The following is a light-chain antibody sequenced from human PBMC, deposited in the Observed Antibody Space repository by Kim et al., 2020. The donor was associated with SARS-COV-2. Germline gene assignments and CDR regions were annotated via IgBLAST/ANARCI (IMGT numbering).Light chain of an antibody. J-gene: IGLJ3*02. CDR3: GTWDSSLSSVV. V-gene: IGLV1-51*01. CDR1: SSNIGNNY. CDR2: DNN. Sequence: QSVLTQPPSVSAAPGQKVTISCSGSSSNIGNNYVSRYQQLPGTAPKLLIYDNNKRPSGIPDRFSGSKSGTSATLGITGLQTGYEADYYCGTWDSSLSSVVFGGGTQLTVL.